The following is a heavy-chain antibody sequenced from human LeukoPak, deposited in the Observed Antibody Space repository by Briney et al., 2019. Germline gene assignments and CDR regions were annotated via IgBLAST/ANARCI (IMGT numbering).Heavy chain of an antibody. CDR3: ARQGSGYYWGKYYFDY. Sequence: SETLSLTCTVSGGSISSSSYYWGWIRQPPGKGLEWIGSIYYSGSTYYNPSLKTRVTISVDTSKNQFSLKLSSVTAADTAVYYCARQGSGYYWGKYYFDYWGQGTLVTVSS. CDR1: GGSISSSSYY. J-gene: IGHJ4*02. CDR2: IYYSGST. D-gene: IGHD3-22*01. V-gene: IGHV4-39*01.